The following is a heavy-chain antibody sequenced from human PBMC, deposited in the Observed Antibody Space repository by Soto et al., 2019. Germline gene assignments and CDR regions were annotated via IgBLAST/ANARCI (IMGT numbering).Heavy chain of an antibody. J-gene: IGHJ4*02. D-gene: IGHD6-19*01. Sequence: PGGSLRLSCAASGFTFSSYGMHWVRQAPGKGLEWVAVISYDGSNKYYADSVKGRFTISRDNSKNTLYLQMNSLRAEDTAVYYCAKDEIAVASLDYWGQGTLVTVSS. CDR1: GFTFSSYG. V-gene: IGHV3-30*18. CDR3: AKDEIAVASLDY. CDR2: ISYDGSNK.